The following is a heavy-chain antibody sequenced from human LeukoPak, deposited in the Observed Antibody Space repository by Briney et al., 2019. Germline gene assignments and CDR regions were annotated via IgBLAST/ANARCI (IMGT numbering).Heavy chain of an antibody. CDR1: GYTFTSYG. CDR2: ISAYNGNT. J-gene: IGHJ4*02. D-gene: IGHD3-22*01. CDR3: ASTPYYDSSGYNY. Sequence: GASVKVSCKASGYTFTSYGISWVRQAPGQGLEWMGWISAYNGNTNYAQKLQGRVTMTADTPTSTAYMELRSLRSDGTAVYYCASTPYYDSSGYNYWGQGTLVTVSS. V-gene: IGHV1-18*01.